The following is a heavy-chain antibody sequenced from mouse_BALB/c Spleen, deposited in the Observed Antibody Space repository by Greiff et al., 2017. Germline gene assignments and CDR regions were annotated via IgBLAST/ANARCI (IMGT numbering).Heavy chain of an antibody. CDR1: GFSLTSYG. D-gene: IGHD1-1*01. Sequence: QVQLKESGPGLVAPSQSLSITCTVSGFSLTSYGVHWVRQPPGKGLEWLGVIWAGGSTNYNSALMSRLSISKDNSKSQVFLKMNSLQTDDTAMYYCARPIYYYGSTDWYFDVWGAGTTVTVSS. CDR3: ARPIYYYGSTDWYFDV. CDR2: IWAGGST. J-gene: IGHJ1*01. V-gene: IGHV2-9*02.